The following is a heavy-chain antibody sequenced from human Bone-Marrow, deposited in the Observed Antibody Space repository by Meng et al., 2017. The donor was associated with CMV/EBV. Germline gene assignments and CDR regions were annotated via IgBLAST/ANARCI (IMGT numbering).Heavy chain of an antibody. CDR1: GFTFSSYS. D-gene: IGHD3-22*01. V-gene: IGHV3-21*01. Sequence: GESLKISCAASGFTFSSYSMNWVRQAPGKGLEWVSSISSSSYIYYADSVKGRFTISRDNAKNSLYLQMNSLRAEDTAVYYCARDPYYYDSSGYYFSWGQGPLVT. J-gene: IGHJ5*02. CDR2: ISSSSYI. CDR3: ARDPYYYDSSGYYFS.